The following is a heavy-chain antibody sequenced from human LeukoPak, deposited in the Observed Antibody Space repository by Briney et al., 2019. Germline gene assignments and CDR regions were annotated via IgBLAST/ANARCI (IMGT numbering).Heavy chain of an antibody. CDR2: IKQDGSEK. J-gene: IGHJ6*02. CDR1: GFTFSSYS. Sequence: PGGSLRLSCAASGFTFSSYSMNWVRQAPGKGLEWVAHIKQDGSEKYYVDSVKGRFTISRDNAKNSLYLQMNSLRAEDTAVYYCARSSNYEDYYYYYGMDVWGQGTTVTVSS. D-gene: IGHD4-11*01. V-gene: IGHV3-7*01. CDR3: ARSSNYEDYYYYYGMDV.